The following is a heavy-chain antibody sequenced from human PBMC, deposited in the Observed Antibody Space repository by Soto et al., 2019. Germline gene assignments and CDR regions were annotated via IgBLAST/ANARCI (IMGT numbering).Heavy chain of an antibody. J-gene: IGHJ6*04. CDR2: IRSKAYGGTT. D-gene: IGHD6-19*01. Sequence: GSLRLACTASGFTFGDYAMSWVRQAPGKGLEWVGFIRSKAYGGTTEYAASVKGRFTISRDDSKSIAYLQMNSLKTEDTAVYYCTREGIAVAGPYYYYYYGMDVWGKGTTVTVS. CDR3: TREGIAVAGPYYYYYYGMDV. CDR1: GFTFGDYA. V-gene: IGHV3-49*04.